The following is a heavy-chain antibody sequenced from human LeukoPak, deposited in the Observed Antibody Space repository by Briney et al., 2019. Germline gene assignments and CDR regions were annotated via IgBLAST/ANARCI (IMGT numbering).Heavy chain of an antibody. CDR1: GFIFTNYF. J-gene: IGHJ4*02. CDR3: ARETRYYFDY. D-gene: IGHD3-3*01. V-gene: IGHV3-53*01. CDR2: IYSGGST. Sequence: GGSLRLSCAASGFIFTNYFMNWVRQAPGKGLEWVSVIYSGGSTYYADSVKGRFTISRDNSKNTLYLQMNSLRAEDTAVYYCARETRYYFDYWGQGTLVTVSS.